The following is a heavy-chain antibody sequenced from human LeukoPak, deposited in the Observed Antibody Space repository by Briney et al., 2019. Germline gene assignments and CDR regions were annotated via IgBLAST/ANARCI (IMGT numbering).Heavy chain of an antibody. J-gene: IGHJ6*03. D-gene: IGHD6-25*01. Sequence: GGSLRLSCAASGFTFSGYSMNWVRQAPGKGLEWVASISTVSTYTFYAESLKGRISISRDNAKNSLILQMSSLRADDTAVYYCTRDGSGFYYYYYMDGWGKGTTVTVSS. CDR2: ISTVSTYT. CDR1: GFTFSGYS. V-gene: IGHV3-21*01. CDR3: TRDGSGFYYYYYMDG.